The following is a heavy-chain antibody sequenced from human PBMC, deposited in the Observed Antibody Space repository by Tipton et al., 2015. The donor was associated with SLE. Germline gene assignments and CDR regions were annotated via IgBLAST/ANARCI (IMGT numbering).Heavy chain of an antibody. Sequence: QSVAEVKKPGSSVKVSCKTSGGTFSNGSWVRQVPGQGLEGIGGINPILHQTNPAQKFHDRVTITAAKSTSIVYMELSSLRSEDTAVYYCATMLAGGFDYWGQGTLVTVSS. CDR1: GGTFSNG. CDR2: INPILHQT. D-gene: IGHD3-10*02. V-gene: IGHV1-69*04. J-gene: IGHJ4*02. CDR3: ATMLAGGFDY.